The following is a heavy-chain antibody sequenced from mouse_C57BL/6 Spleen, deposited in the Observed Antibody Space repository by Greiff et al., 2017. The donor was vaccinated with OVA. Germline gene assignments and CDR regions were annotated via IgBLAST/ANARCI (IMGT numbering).Heavy chain of an antibody. V-gene: IGHV1-50*01. D-gene: IGHD1-1*01. CDR1: GYTFTSYW. J-gene: IGHJ3*01. Sequence: QVQLQQPGAELVKPGASVKLSFKASGYTFTSYWMQWVKQRPGQGLEWIGEIDPSDSYTNYNQKFNGKATLTVDTSSSTAYMPLSILTSEDSAVYYCALYYYGSRTGFAYWGQGTLVTVSA. CDR2: IDPSDSYT. CDR3: ALYYYGSRTGFAY.